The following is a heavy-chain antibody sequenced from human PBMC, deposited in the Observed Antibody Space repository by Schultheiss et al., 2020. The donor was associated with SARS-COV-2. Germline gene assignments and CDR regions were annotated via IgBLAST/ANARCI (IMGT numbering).Heavy chain of an antibody. CDR2: IYSGGST. J-gene: IGHJ4*02. CDR1: GFTVSSNY. V-gene: IGHV3-66*01. CDR3: ARGVQQYYDFWSGYYVLDY. D-gene: IGHD3-3*01. Sequence: GGSLRLSCAASGFTVSSNYMSWVRQAPGKGLEWVSVIYSGGSTYYADSVKGRFTISRDNSKNTLYLQMNSLRAEDTAVYYCARGVQQYYDFWSGYYVLDYWGQGTLVTVSS.